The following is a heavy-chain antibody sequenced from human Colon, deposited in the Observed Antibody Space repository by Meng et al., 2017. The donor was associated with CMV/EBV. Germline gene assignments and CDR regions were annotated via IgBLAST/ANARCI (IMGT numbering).Heavy chain of an antibody. CDR2: LSSSSSFI. D-gene: IGHD2-2*01. V-gene: IGHV3-21*01. CDR1: GFTFDTYS. J-gene: IGHJ4*02. Sequence: GESLKISCAASGFTFDTYSMNWVRQAPGKGLEWVSSLSSSSSFIYYADSVKGRFTISRDNAKNSLYLQMNSLRAEDTAVYYCATLDPKLGYCSSTSCYTGDYWGQGTLVTVSS. CDR3: ATLDPKLGYCSSTSCYTGDY.